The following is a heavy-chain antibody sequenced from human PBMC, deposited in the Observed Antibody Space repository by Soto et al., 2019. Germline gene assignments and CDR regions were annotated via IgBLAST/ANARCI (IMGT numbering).Heavy chain of an antibody. CDR1: GGSISSSSYY. Sequence: PSETLSLTCTVSGGSISSSSYYWGWIRQPPGKGLEWIGSIYYSGSTYYNPSLKSRVTISVDTSKNQFSLKLSSVTAADTAVYYCARLIVVVPAARGGEYFQHWGQGTLVTVSS. J-gene: IGHJ1*01. CDR3: ARLIVVVPAARGGEYFQH. CDR2: IYYSGST. V-gene: IGHV4-39*01. D-gene: IGHD2-2*01.